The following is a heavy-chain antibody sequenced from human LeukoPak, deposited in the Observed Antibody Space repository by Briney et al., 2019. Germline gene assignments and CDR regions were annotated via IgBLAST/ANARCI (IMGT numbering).Heavy chain of an antibody. CDR1: GYTFTSYY. J-gene: IGHJ3*02. CDR2: INPSGGST. V-gene: IGHV1-46*01. CDR3: ARENGLQNAFDI. Sequence: ASVKVSCKASGYTFTSYYMHWVRQAPGQGLEWMGIINPSGGSTSYAQKFQGRVTMTRDMSTSTVYMELSSLRSEDTAVYYCARENGLQNAFDIWGQGTMVTVSS.